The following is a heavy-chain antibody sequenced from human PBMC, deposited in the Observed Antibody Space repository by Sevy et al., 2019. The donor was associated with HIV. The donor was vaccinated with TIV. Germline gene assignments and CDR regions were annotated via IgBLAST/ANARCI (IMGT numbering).Heavy chain of an antibody. D-gene: IGHD3-22*01. CDR1: GFTFSSYA. J-gene: IGHJ2*01. Sequence: GGSLRLSCAASGFTFSSYAMSWVRQAPGKGLEWVSAISGSGGSTYYADSVKGRFTISRDNSKNTLHLQMNSLRAEDTAVYCCAKDPYYYDSSGYPDVYFDLWGRGTLVTVSS. CDR2: ISGSGGST. V-gene: IGHV3-23*01. CDR3: AKDPYYYDSSGYPDVYFDL.